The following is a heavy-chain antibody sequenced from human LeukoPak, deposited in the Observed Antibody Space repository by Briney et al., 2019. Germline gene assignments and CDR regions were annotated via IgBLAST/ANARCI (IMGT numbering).Heavy chain of an antibody. Sequence: SVKVSCKASGGTFSSYTISWVRQAPGQGLGWMGRIIPILGIANYAQKFRGRVTITADKSTSTAYMELSSLRSEDTAVYYCARGPSQWFGESAFDIWGQGTMVTVSS. CDR1: GGTFSSYT. CDR2: IIPILGIA. D-gene: IGHD3-10*01. CDR3: ARGPSQWFGESAFDI. V-gene: IGHV1-69*02. J-gene: IGHJ3*02.